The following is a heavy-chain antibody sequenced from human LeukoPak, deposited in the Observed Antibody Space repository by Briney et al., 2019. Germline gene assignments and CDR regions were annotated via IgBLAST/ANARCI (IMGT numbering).Heavy chain of an antibody. CDR1: GLNFSSRW. J-gene: IGHJ4*02. V-gene: IGHV3-7*03. CDR2: IKEDGSEK. Sequence: GGSLRLSCAASGLNFSSRWMNWVRQAPGQGLEWVASIKEDGSEKHYVDSVKGRFTISRDNGKNSLYLQMNSLRAEDTAVYYCASEKIDYYDSSGYPFDYWGQGTLVTVSS. CDR3: ASEKIDYYDSSGYPFDY. D-gene: IGHD3-22*01.